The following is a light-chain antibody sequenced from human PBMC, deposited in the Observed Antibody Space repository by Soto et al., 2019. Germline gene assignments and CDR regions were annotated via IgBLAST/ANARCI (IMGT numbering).Light chain of an antibody. CDR3: QQYGNSPRT. CDR1: QSVTSNY. CDR2: GAS. V-gene: IGKV3-20*01. Sequence: EIVLTQSPGTLSLSPGERATLSCRASQSVTSNYLACYQQKPGQAPRLLIYGASSRATGIPDRFSGSGSGTDFTLTISRLEPEDFAVYYCQQYGNSPRTFGQGTKVDIK. J-gene: IGKJ1*01.